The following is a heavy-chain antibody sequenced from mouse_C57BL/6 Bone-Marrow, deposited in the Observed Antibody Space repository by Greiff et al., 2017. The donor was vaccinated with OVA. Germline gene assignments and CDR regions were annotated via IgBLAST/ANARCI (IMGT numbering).Heavy chain of an antibody. V-gene: IGHV1-39*01. CDR3: ARSYGTKGYYYAMDY. Sequence: VQLQQSGPELVKPGASVKISCKASGYSFTDYNMNWVKQSNGKSLEWIGVFNPNYGTTSYNQKFKGKATLTVDQSSSTAYMQLNSLTSEDSAVYYCARSYGTKGYYYAMDYWGQGTSVTVSS. J-gene: IGHJ4*01. CDR1: GYSFTDYN. CDR2: FNPNYGTT. D-gene: IGHD2-10*02.